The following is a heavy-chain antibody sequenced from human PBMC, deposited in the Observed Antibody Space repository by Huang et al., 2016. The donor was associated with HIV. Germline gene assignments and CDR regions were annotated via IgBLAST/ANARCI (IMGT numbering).Heavy chain of an antibody. CDR2: MSSSGSTI. Sequence: QVQLVESGGGLVKPGGSLRFSCAASGFTFSYYYRSWIRQGPGKGLEWVTYMSSSGSTIYYADSVKGRFTISRDNAKNSLYLQMNSLRAEDTAVYYCARWHLVAGFDYWGQGTLVTVSS. D-gene: IGHD6-19*01. J-gene: IGHJ4*02. CDR1: GFTFSYYY. CDR3: ARWHLVAGFDY. V-gene: IGHV3-11*04.